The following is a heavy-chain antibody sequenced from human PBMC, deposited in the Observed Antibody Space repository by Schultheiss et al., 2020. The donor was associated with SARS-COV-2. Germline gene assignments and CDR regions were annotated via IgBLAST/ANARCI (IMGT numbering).Heavy chain of an antibody. CDR1: GYTFTSYY. V-gene: IGHV1-46*01. CDR2: INPSGGST. CDR3: ARDLTVTTKGGDAFDI. J-gene: IGHJ3*02. Sequence: ASVKVSCKASGYTFTSYYMHWVRQAPGQGLEWMGIINPSGGSTSYAQKFQGRVTMTRDTSTSTVYMELSSLRSEDTAVYYCARDLTVTTKGGDAFDIWGQGTMVTVSS. D-gene: IGHD4-17*01.